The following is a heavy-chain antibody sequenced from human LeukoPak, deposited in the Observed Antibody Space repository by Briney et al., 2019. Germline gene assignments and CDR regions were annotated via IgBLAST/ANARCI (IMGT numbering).Heavy chain of an antibody. V-gene: IGHV3-9*01. D-gene: IGHD6-6*01. CDR2: ISWNSGSI. Sequence: GGSLRLSCAASGFTFDDYAMHWVRQAPGKGLEWVSGISWNSGSIGYADSVKGRFTISRDNAKNSLYLQMNSLRAEDTALYYCAKDYSSSSAGFDYWAREPWSPSPQ. CDR3: AKDYSSSSAGFDY. J-gene: IGHJ4*02. CDR1: GFTFDDYA.